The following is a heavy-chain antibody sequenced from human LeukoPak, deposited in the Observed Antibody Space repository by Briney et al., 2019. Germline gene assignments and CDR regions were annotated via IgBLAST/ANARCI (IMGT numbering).Heavy chain of an antibody. Sequence: SVTVSCKASGGTFSSYAISWVRQAPGQGLEWMGGIIPIFGTANYAQKFQGRVTITADESTSTAYMELSSLRSEDTAVYYCARARFLWYYGSGSYYMFDYWGQGTLVTVSS. D-gene: IGHD3-10*01. V-gene: IGHV1-69*13. CDR1: GGTFSSYA. CDR2: IIPIFGTA. J-gene: IGHJ4*02. CDR3: ARARFLWYYGSGSYYMFDY.